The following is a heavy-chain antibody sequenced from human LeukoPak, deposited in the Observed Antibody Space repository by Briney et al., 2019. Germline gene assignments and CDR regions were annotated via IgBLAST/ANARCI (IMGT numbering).Heavy chain of an antibody. CDR2: IYYSGST. CDR3: ARDTGDYGENYFDY. J-gene: IGHJ4*02. CDR1: GGSISSYY. Sequence: SETLSLTCNVSGGSISSYYWRWIRQPAGKGLEKIGHIYYSGSTNYNPSLKSRVTISLDTSKNQFSLELSSVTAADTAVYFCARDTGDYGENYFDYWGQGTLVTVSS. D-gene: IGHD4-17*01. V-gene: IGHV4-59*01.